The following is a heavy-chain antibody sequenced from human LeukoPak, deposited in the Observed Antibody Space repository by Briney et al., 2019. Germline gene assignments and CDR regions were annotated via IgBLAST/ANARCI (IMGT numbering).Heavy chain of an antibody. CDR3: ARDEDTYYYYYGMDV. CDR1: GYTFTSYG. CDR2: ISAYNGNT. J-gene: IGHJ6*02. Sequence: ASVKVSCKASGYTFTSYGIIWVRQAPGQGLEWMGWISAYNGNTNYAQKLQGRVTMTTDTSTSTAYMELRSLRSDDTAVYYCARDEDTYYYYYGMDVWAKGPRSPSP. V-gene: IGHV1-18*01.